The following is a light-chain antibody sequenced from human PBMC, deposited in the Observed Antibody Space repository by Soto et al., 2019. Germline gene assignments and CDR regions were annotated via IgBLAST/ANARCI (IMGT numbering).Light chain of an antibody. J-gene: IGKJ2*01. CDR3: QQRSNWSYT. CDR1: LSVSSN. Sequence: EIVMTQSPATLSVSPGERATLSCRASLSVSSNLAWYQQKPGQAPRLLIYGASTRATGIPARFSGSGSGTEFTLTISSLEPEDFAVYYCQQRSNWSYTFGQGTKVDIK. V-gene: IGKV3-15*01. CDR2: GAS.